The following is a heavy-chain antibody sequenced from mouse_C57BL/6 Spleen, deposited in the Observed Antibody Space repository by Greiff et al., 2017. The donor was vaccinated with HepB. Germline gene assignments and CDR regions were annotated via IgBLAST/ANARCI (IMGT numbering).Heavy chain of an antibody. V-gene: IGHV1-53*01. CDR1: GYTFTSYW. Sequence: QVQLQQPGTELVKPGASVKLSCKASGYTFTSYWMHWVKQRPGQGLEWIGNINPSNGGTNYNEKFKSKATLTVDKSSSTAYMQLSSLTSEDSAVYHCAPDEHGNYGWFAYWGQGTLVTVSA. CDR3: APDEHGNYGWFAY. CDR2: INPSNGGT. J-gene: IGHJ3*01. D-gene: IGHD2-1*01.